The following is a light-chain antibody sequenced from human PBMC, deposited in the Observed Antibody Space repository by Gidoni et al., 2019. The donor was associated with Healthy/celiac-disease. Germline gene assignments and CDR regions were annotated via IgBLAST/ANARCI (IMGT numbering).Light chain of an antibody. Sequence: DIQMTQSPSSLSASVGDRVTITCRASQSISSYLNWYQQKPGKAPKLLIYAASSLQSGVPSRFSGSGSGTDFTLTISSLQPEDFATYYCQQSYSTPPNTFXXXTRLEIK. CDR2: AAS. CDR3: QQSYSTPPNT. J-gene: IGKJ5*01. CDR1: QSISSY. V-gene: IGKV1-39*01.